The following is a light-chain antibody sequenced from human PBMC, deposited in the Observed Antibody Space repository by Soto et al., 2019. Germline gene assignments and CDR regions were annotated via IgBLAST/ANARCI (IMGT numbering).Light chain of an antibody. CDR2: GAS. CDR3: HQFNNWQT. Sequence: EIVMTQSPATLSVSVGERATLSCRASQSVGTKLAWYQQTPGQAPRLLIYGASTRATGVPARFSGSGSGTEFTLTISRLQSEDFGIYYCHQFNNWQTFGQGTKVQS. CDR1: QSVGTK. V-gene: IGKV3-15*01. J-gene: IGKJ1*01.